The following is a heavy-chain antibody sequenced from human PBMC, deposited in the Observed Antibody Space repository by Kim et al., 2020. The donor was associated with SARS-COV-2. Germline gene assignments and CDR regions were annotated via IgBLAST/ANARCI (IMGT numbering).Heavy chain of an antibody. CDR1: GFTFSSYW. V-gene: IGHV3-7*01. Sequence: GGSLRLSCAASGFTFSSYWMSWVRQAPGKGLEWVANIKQDGSEKYYVDSVKGRFTISRDNAKNSLYLQMNSLRAEDTAVYYCARDPNYYYDSSGYYPQGGYYYGMDVCGQGTTVTVSS. CDR2: IKQDGSEK. D-gene: IGHD3-22*01. CDR3: ARDPNYYYDSSGYYPQGGYYYGMDV. J-gene: IGHJ6*02.